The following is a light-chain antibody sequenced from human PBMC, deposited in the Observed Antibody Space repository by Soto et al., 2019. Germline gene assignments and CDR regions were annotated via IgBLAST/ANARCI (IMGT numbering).Light chain of an antibody. Sequence: VQMTQSPSSLSESAGDRVTITCRASQGISTYLNWYQQKPGKAPKLLIYAASSLQSGVPSRFSGSGSETDFTLTISSLQPEDFATYSCQQSYSTTWRFGQGTKVDI. CDR3: QQSYSTTWR. V-gene: IGKV1-39*01. J-gene: IGKJ1*01. CDR2: AAS. CDR1: QGISTY.